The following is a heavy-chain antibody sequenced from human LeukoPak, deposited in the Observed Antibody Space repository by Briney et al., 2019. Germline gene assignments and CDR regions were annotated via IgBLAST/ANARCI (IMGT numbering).Heavy chain of an antibody. CDR3: AKAVGGSGSYYSPFNY. V-gene: IGHV3-30*02. D-gene: IGHD3-10*01. Sequence: GSLRPSRATSGFNFRSYGLQWVRQAPGKGLEGVAFIRYDGSNKYYADSVKGRFTISRDNSKNTLYLQMNSLRAEDTAVYYCAKAVGGSGSYYSPFNYWGQGTLVTVSS. J-gene: IGHJ4*02. CDR1: GFNFRSYG. CDR2: IRYDGSNK.